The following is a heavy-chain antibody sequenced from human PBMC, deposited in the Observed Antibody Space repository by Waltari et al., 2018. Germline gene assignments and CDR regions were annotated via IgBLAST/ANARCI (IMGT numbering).Heavy chain of an antibody. CDR2: VSYGGST. D-gene: IGHD1-1*01. J-gene: IGHJ4*02. V-gene: IGHV4-59*01. Sequence: QVQLQESGPGLVKPSETLSLTCSISGGPIRPYWWNWIRQPPGKGLEWLGYVSYGGSTKYHPSLESRVTMFEDTSKNQVSLELTSVTAADTAVYYCARASAPYNSLDSWGQGTLVAVSS. CDR3: ARASAPYNSLDS. CDR1: GGPIRPYW.